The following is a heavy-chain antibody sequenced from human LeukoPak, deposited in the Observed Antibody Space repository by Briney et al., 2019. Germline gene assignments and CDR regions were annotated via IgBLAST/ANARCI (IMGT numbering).Heavy chain of an antibody. Sequence: GESLKISCKGSGYSFTSYWIGWVRQMPGKGLEWMGIIYPGDSDTRYSPSFQGQVTISADKSISTAYLQWSSLKASDTAMYYCARHAENQVAATSEYYFDYWGQGTLVTVSS. D-gene: IGHD2-15*01. CDR3: ARHAENQVAATSEYYFDY. J-gene: IGHJ4*02. CDR1: GYSFTSYW. V-gene: IGHV5-51*01. CDR2: IYPGDSDT.